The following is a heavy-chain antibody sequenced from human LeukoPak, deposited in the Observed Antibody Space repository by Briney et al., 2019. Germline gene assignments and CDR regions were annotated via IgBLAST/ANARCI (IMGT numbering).Heavy chain of an antibody. CDR2: IYYSGST. CDR3: ARTMTTVTTNWFDP. CDR1: GGSISSYY. D-gene: IGHD4-17*01. Sequence: SETLSLTCTVSGGSISSYYWSWIRQPPGKGLGWIGYIYYSGSTNYNPSLKSRVTISVDTSKNQFSLKLSSVTAADTAVYYCARTMTTVTTNWFDPWGQGTLVTVSS. J-gene: IGHJ5*02. V-gene: IGHV4-59*01.